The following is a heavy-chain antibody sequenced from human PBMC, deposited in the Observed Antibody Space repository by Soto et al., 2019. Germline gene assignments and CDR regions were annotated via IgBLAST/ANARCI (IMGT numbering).Heavy chain of an antibody. J-gene: IGHJ5*02. D-gene: IGHD3-9*01. V-gene: IGHV3-7*05. CDR2: IKQDGSEK. CDR3: ARDSYFDWLYPFDP. CDR1: GFTFSSYW. Sequence: GGSLRLSCAASGFTFSSYWMSWVRQAPGKGLEWVANIKQDGSEKYYVDSVKGRFTISRDNAKNSLYLQMNSLRAEDTAVYYCARDSYFDWLYPFDPWGQGTLVTVSS.